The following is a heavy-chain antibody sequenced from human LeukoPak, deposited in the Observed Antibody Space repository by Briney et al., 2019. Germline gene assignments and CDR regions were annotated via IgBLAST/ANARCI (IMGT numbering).Heavy chain of an antibody. Sequence: GGSLRLSCTASGFTFTTYWMAWVRQTPGKGLEWVANIKQDGSEKYYAESVRGRFTISRDNAKDSLYLQMNSLRAEDTAVYYCSNGIYDNSYWGQGTLVTVSS. V-gene: IGHV3-7*01. D-gene: IGHD3-22*01. CDR2: IKQDGSEK. CDR1: GFTFTTYW. J-gene: IGHJ4*02. CDR3: SNGIYDNSY.